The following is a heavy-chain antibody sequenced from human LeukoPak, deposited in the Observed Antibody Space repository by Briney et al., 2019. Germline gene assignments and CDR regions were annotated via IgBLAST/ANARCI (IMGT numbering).Heavy chain of an antibody. J-gene: IGHJ4*02. CDR1: GGSISSYY. CDR3: ARTPIPSIVSVDY. Sequence: PSETLSLTCTVSGGSISSYYWSWIRQPPGKGLEWIGYIYYSGSTNYNPSLKSRVTISVDTSKNQFSLKLSSVTAADTAVYYCARTPIPSIVSVDYWGQGTLVTVSS. D-gene: IGHD2/OR15-2a*01. V-gene: IGHV4-59*08. CDR2: IYYSGST.